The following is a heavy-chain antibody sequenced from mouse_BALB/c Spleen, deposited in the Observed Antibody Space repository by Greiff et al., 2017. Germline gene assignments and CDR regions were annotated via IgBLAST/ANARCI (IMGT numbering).Heavy chain of an antibody. CDR2: ILPGSGST. D-gene: IGHD2-1*01. Sequence: QVQLQQSGAELMKPGASVKISCKATGYTFSSYWIEWVKQRPGHGLEWIGEILPGSGSTNYNEKFKGKATFTADTSSNTAYMQLSSLTSEDSAVYYGARGRDYGNYAMDYWGQGTSVTVSS. J-gene: IGHJ4*01. CDR1: GYTFSSYW. CDR3: ARGRDYGNYAMDY. V-gene: IGHV1-9*01.